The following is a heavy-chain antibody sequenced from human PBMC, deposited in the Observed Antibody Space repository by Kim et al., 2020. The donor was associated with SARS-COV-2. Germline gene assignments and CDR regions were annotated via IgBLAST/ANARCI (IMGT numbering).Heavy chain of an antibody. CDR1: GGSFSGYY. D-gene: IGHD3-10*01. Sequence: SETLSLTCAVYGGSFSGYYWSWIRQPPGKGLEWIGEINHSGSTNYNSSLKSRVTISVDTSKNQFSLKLSSVTAADTAVYYCARGLDYYGSGSPKGLYFDYWGQGTLVTVSS. V-gene: IGHV4-34*01. CDR2: INHSGST. J-gene: IGHJ4*02. CDR3: ARGLDYYGSGSPKGLYFDY.